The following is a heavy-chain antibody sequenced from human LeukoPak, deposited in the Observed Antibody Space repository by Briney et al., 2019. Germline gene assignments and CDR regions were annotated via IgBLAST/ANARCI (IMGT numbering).Heavy chain of an antibody. CDR3: ATVPYSSGWPDAFDI. CDR1: GFTFSTYA. CDR2: ISGSTDST. Sequence: GGSLRLSCAASGFTFSTYAMSWVRQAPGKGLEWVSVISGSTDSTYYADSVKGRFTISRDNAKNSLYLQMNSLRAEDTAVYYCATVPYSSGWPDAFDIWGQGTMVTVSS. D-gene: IGHD6-19*01. V-gene: IGHV3-23*01. J-gene: IGHJ3*02.